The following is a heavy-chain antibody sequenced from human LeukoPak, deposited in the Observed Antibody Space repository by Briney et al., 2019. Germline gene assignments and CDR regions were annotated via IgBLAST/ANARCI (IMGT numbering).Heavy chain of an antibody. CDR1: GFTFSSYG. CDR3: AKDRQWLVFFYGMDV. V-gene: IGHV3-30*18. D-gene: IGHD6-19*01. Sequence: GGSLRLSCAASGFTFSSYGMHWVRQAPGKGLEWVAVISYDGSNKYYADSVKGRFTNSRDNSKNTLYLQMNSLRAEDTAVYYCAKDRQWLVFFYGMDVWGKGTTVTVSS. CDR2: ISYDGSNK. J-gene: IGHJ6*04.